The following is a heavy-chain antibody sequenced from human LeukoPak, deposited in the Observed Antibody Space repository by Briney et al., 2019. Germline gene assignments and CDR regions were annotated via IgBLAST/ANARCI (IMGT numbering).Heavy chain of an antibody. CDR3: ARRAGAFSHPYDY. V-gene: IGHV3-74*01. J-gene: IGHJ4*02. CDR1: GVTFSSYW. CDR2: INSDGSRT. D-gene: IGHD2/OR15-2a*01. Sequence: QPGGSLRLSCAASGVTFSSYWMHRVRQAPGKGLVWVSRINSDGSRTYYADSVKGRFTISRDNSKNTLYLQMNSLRAEDTAVYYCARRAGAFSHPYDYWGQGTLVTVSS.